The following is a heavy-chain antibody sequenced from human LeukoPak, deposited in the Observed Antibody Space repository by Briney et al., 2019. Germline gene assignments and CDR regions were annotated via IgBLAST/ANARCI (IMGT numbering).Heavy chain of an antibody. CDR2: IYTSGST. V-gene: IGHV4-61*02. CDR3: ARGLDFFDY. J-gene: IGHJ4*02. Sequence: PSETLSLTCTVSGGSISSGSYYWSWIRQPAGKGLEWIGRIYTSGSTHYNPSLKSRVTISVDTSKNQFSLKLSSVTAADTAVYYCARGLDFFDYWGQGTLVTVSS. CDR1: GGSISSGSYY.